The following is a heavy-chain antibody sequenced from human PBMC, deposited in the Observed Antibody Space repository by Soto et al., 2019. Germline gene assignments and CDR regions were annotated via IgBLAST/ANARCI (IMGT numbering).Heavy chain of an antibody. D-gene: IGHD6-13*01. J-gene: IGHJ4*02. V-gene: IGHV4-59*01. CDR3: ARGRRSAAGINY. Sequence: SETLSLTCVVSGDSITYYYWNWFRQPPGKGLEWVGYIYYSGATNYNPSLKSRVTISVDTSKNQFSLKLSSVTAADTAVYYCARGRRSAAGINYWGQGTLVTVSS. CDR2: IYYSGAT. CDR1: GDSITYYY.